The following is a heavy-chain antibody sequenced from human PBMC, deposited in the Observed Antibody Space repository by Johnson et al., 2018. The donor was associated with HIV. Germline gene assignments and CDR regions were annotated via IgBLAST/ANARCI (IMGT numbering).Heavy chain of an antibody. V-gene: IGHV3-30*02. CDR3: AKGEPYYYDIGDAFDI. D-gene: IGHD3-22*01. CDR1: GFTFSSYG. J-gene: IGHJ3*02. CDR2: IRYDGSNK. Sequence: QVQLVESGGGVVQPGRSLRLSCTVSGFTFSSYGMHWVRQAPGKGLEWVAFIRYDGSNKYYADSVKGRFTISRDNSKNTLYLQMNSLRAEDTAVYYCAKGEPYYYDIGDAFDIWGQGTMVTVSS.